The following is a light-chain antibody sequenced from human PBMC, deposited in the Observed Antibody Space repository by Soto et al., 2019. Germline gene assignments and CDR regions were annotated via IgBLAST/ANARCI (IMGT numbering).Light chain of an antibody. Sequence: ALTQPASVSGSPGQSITISCTGTSSGVGRYRYVSWYQQHPGKAPKLIIYEVNNRPSGVSFRFSGSKSGNTASLTISGLQAEDEAEYYCSSYTSDSTYVFGTGTKVTVL. V-gene: IGLV2-14*01. CDR3: SSYTSDSTYV. CDR2: EVN. J-gene: IGLJ1*01. CDR1: SSGVGRYRY.